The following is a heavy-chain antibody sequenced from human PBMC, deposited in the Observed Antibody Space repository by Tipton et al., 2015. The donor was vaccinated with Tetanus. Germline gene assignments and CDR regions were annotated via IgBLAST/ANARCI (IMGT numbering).Heavy chain of an antibody. Sequence: QLVQSGAEVKKPGASVKASCKASGKTLPSYDINWGGKATGKGLEWMGWMNPNSGNTGYAQKFQGRVTMTRNTSISTAYMELSSLRSEDTAVYYCARRVYDSEETRIDYWGQGTLVTVSS. CDR3: ARRVYDSEETRIDY. CDR1: GKTLPSYD. CDR2: MNPNSGNT. D-gene: IGHD3-22*01. V-gene: IGHV1-8*01. J-gene: IGHJ4*02.